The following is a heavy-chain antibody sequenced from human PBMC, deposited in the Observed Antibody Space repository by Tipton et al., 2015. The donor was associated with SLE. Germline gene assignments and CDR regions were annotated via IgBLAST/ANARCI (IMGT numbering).Heavy chain of an antibody. CDR1: GYTFTTYD. CDR2: MNPNTGKT. D-gene: IGHD4-11*01. CDR3: ARKENSNYPYYYYYGMDV. J-gene: IGHJ6*02. V-gene: IGHV1-8*01. Sequence: QLVQSGAEVKKPGASVKVSCKASGYTFTTYDITWVRQAPGEGLEWMGWMNPNTGKTGHAQKFQGRFTLTRNTSITTAYMELSSLTSDDTAVYYCARKENSNYPYYYYYGMDVWGQGTTVTVSS.